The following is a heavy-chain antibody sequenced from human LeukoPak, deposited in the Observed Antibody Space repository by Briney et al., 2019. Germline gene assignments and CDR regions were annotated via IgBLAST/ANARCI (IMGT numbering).Heavy chain of an antibody. CDR1: GFTFGSHG. V-gene: IGHV3-30*03. D-gene: IGHD6-13*01. CDR3: ARDRHYSSSWIYYYYGMDV. J-gene: IGHJ6*02. CDR2: ISYDGSNK. Sequence: GGSLRLSCVASGFTFGSHGMHWVRQAPGKGLEWVAVISYDGSNKYYADSVKGRFTISRDNSKNTLYLQMNSLRAEDTAVYYCARDRHYSSSWIYYYYGMDVWGQGTTVTVSS.